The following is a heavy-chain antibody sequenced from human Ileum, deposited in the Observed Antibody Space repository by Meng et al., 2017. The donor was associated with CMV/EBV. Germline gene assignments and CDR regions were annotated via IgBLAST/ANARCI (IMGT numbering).Heavy chain of an antibody. CDR3: ARVNLITGTTWGYYFDY. V-gene: IGHV3-11*04. CDR2: ISSSGSTI. CDR1: FTFSDYN. D-gene: IGHD1-7*01. Sequence: FTFSDYNMSWIRQARAKGLEWVSYISSSGSTIYYADPVKGRFTISRDNAKNSLYLQMNSLRAEDTAVYYCARVNLITGTTWGYYFDYWGQGTLVTVSS. J-gene: IGHJ4*02.